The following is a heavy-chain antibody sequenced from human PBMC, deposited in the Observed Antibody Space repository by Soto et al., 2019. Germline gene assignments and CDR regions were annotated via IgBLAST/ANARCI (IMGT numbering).Heavy chain of an antibody. CDR1: VYSISSGYY. CDR2: IYHSGST. Sequence: XETLSLTCAFSVYSISSGYYWGWIRQPPGKGLEWIGSIYHSGSTYYNPSLKSRVTISVDTSKNQFSLKLSSVTAADTAVYYCARVETTLFEYWGQGTLVSVSS. V-gene: IGHV4-38-2*01. D-gene: IGHD4-4*01. J-gene: IGHJ4*02. CDR3: ARVETTLFEY.